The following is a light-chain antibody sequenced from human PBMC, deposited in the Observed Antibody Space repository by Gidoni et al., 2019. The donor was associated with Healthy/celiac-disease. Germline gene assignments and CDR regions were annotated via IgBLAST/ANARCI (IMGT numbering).Light chain of an antibody. J-gene: IGKJ2*01. CDR2: GAS. Sequence: EIVSTQSPAILSVSTGESATLYCRASQSFSSNLAWYQQKPGQAPRLLIYGASTRATGIPARFSGSGSGTEFTLTISSLQSEDFAVYYCQQYNNWPPGTFGQGTKLEIK. V-gene: IGKV3-15*01. CDR1: QSFSSN. CDR3: QQYNNWPPGT.